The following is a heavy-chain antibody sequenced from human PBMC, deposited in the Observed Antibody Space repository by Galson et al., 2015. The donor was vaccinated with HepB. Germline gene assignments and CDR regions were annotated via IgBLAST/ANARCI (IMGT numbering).Heavy chain of an antibody. V-gene: IGHV7-4-1*01. CDR2: INTNSGDP. Sequence: SVKVSCKASGYTFIGYAMSWVRQAPGQGLEWIGWINTNSGDPTYAQGFTGRFVFSLDTSVRTAYLQISNLRTEDTAVYYCARRQWFGEADYWGQGTLVTVSS. CDR3: ARRQWFGEADY. D-gene: IGHD3-10*01. J-gene: IGHJ4*02. CDR1: GYTFIGYA.